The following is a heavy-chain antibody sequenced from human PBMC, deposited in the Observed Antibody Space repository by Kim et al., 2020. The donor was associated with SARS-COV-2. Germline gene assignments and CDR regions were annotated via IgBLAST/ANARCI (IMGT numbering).Heavy chain of an antibody. J-gene: IGHJ5*02. CDR3: ARDRPRGDIAARPDWFDP. D-gene: IGHD6-6*01. CDR1: GYTFTSYA. Sequence: ASVKVSCKASGYTFTSYAMNWVRQAPGQGLEWMGWINTNTGNPTYAQGFTGRFVFSLDTSVSTAYLQISSLKAEDTAVYYCARDRPRGDIAARPDWFDPWGQGTLVTVSS. CDR2: INTNTGNP. V-gene: IGHV7-4-1*02.